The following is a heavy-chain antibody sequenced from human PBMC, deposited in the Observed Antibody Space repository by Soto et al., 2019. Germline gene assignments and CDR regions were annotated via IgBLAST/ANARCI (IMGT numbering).Heavy chain of an antibody. Sequence: GGSLRLSCAASGFTFSSYAMHWVRQAPGKGLEWVAVISYDGSNKYYADSVKGRFTISRDNSKNTLYLQMNSLRAEDTAVYYCARDIVVPLVGYGMDVWGQGTTVTVSS. J-gene: IGHJ6*02. CDR2: ISYDGSNK. CDR1: GFTFSSYA. V-gene: IGHV3-30-3*01. D-gene: IGHD2-2*01. CDR3: ARDIVVPLVGYGMDV.